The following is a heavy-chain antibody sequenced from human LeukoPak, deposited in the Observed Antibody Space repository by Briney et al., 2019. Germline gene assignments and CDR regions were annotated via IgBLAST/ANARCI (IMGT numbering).Heavy chain of an antibody. J-gene: IGHJ4*02. CDR3: ARGGILTGYYPFDY. V-gene: IGHV3-33*01. Sequence: PGRSLRLSCAASGFTFSSYGMHWVRQAPGKGLEWVAVIWYDGSNKYYADSVKGRFTISRDNSKNTLYLQMNSLRAEDTAVYYCARGGILTGYYPFDYWGQGTLVTVSS. CDR2: IWYDGSNK. CDR1: GFTFSSYG. D-gene: IGHD3-9*01.